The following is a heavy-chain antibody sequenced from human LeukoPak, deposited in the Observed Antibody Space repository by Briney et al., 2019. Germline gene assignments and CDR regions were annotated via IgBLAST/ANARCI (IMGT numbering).Heavy chain of an antibody. CDR3: ARVVGYSYGYQDNWFDP. CDR2: INYSGNT. V-gene: IGHV4-59*01. CDR1: GGSISGYS. J-gene: IGHJ5*02. D-gene: IGHD5-18*01. Sequence: PSETLSLTCAVSGGSISGYSWSWIRQPPGKGLEWIGFINYSGNTNYKSSLKSRVTISVDTSKNQFSLKLSSVTAADTAVYYCARVVGYSYGYQDNWFDPWGQGTLVTVSS.